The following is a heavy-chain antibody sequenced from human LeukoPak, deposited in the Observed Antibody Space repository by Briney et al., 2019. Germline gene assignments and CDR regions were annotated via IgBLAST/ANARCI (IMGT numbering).Heavy chain of an antibody. D-gene: IGHD5-24*01. CDR1: VGSCDDYY. J-gene: IGHJ5*02. CDR3: ARGRDRSKAGDL. V-gene: IGHV4-34*01. CDR2: IHPHGIF. Sequence: SETLSLTCDVYVGSCDDYYCRWIRQPPGKGLEWIGEIHPHGIFYYNSSLMSRVTISIDTSKSRFSLRLTSVTAADTAFYYCARGRDRSKAGDLWGQGSLVTVSS.